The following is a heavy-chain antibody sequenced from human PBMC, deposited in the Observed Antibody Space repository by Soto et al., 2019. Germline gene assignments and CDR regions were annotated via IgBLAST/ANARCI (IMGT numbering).Heavy chain of an antibody. CDR2: INPSEGRT. J-gene: IGHJ5*02. CDR3: ARGREYSFGYNWFAP. CDR1: GYPFTSYH. V-gene: IGHV1-46*01. Sequence: QVQLVQSGAEVRKPGASLKLSCQTSGYPFTSYHMHWVRQAPGQGLEWMGVINPSEGRTRYSQRFQDRVTMTRDTATSTVYMELSSLRSEDTATYFCARGREYSFGYNWFAPWGQGTLVTVSS. D-gene: IGHD5-12*01.